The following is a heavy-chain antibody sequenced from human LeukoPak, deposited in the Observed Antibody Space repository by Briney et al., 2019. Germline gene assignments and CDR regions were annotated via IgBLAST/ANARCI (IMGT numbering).Heavy chain of an antibody. V-gene: IGHV3-21*01. CDR2: ISSSSSYI. D-gene: IGHD2-15*01. CDR3: VRDSGGPDY. CDR1: GFTFSSYS. J-gene: IGHJ4*02. Sequence: GGSLRLSCAASGFTFSSYSMNWVRQAPGKGLEWVSSISSSSSYIYCADSVKGRFTISRDNAKNTLYLQMSSLRVEDTAMYYCVRDSGGPDYWGQGTLVTVSS.